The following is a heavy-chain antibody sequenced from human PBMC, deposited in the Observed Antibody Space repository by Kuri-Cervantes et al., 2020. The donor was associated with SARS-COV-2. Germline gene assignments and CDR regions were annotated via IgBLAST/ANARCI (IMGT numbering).Heavy chain of an antibody. J-gene: IGHJ3*02. CDR1: GFTFSSYS. CDR2: ISSSSSYI. Sequence: ETLSLTCAASGFTFSSYSMNWVRQAPGKGLEWVSSISSSSSYIYYADSVKGRFTISRDNAKNSLYLQMNSLRAEDTAVYYCARDLREDAFDIWGQGTMVTVSS. V-gene: IGHV3-21*01. CDR3: ARDLREDAFDI.